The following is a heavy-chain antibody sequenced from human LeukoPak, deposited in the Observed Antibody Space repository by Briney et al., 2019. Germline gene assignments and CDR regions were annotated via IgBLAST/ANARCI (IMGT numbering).Heavy chain of an antibody. CDR1: GDSISSDEYF. CDR3: ARQWASPLDY. D-gene: IGHD6-19*01. Sequence: SETLSLTCTVSGDSISSDEYFWNWIRQPPGEGLEWIGSIYYSGSTYYDPSLKSRVTISVDTSKNQFSLKLSSVTAADTAVYYCARQWASPLDYWGQGTLVTVSS. J-gene: IGHJ4*02. CDR2: IYYSGST. V-gene: IGHV4-39*07.